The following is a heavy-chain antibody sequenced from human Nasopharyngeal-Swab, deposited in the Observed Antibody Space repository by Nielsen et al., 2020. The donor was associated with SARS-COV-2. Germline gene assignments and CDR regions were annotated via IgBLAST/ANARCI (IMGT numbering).Heavy chain of an antibody. V-gene: IGHV4-34*01. J-gene: IGHJ6*02. Sequence: WIRQPPGKGLEWIGEINHSGSTNYNPSLKSRVTISVDTSKNQFSLKLCSVTAADTAVYYCARRVYCSGGSCYNDYYYYYGMDVWGQGTTVTVSS. D-gene: IGHD2-15*01. CDR2: INHSGST. CDR3: ARRVYCSGGSCYNDYYYYYGMDV.